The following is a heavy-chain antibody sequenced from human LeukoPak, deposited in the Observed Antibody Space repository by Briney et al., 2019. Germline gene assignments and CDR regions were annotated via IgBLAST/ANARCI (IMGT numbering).Heavy chain of an antibody. Sequence: ASVKVSCKVSGYTLTELSMHWVRQAPGQGLEWMGIINPSGGSTSYAQKFQGRVTMTRDMSTSTVYMELSSLRSEDTAVYYCAREGGATSGGSSPFDYRGQGTLVTVSS. D-gene: IGHD1-26*01. CDR2: INPSGGST. V-gene: IGHV1-46*01. J-gene: IGHJ4*02. CDR1: GYTLTELS. CDR3: AREGGATSGGSSPFDY.